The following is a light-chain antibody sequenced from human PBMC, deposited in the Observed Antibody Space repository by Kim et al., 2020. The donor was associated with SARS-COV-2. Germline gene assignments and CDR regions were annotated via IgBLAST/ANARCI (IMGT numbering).Light chain of an antibody. Sequence: QSALTQPASVSGSPGQSITISCTGTSSDVGGYNYVSWYQHHPGKAPKFMIYDVSNRPSGVSNRFSGSKSGNTASLTISGLQAEDEADYYCNSYTRSSTWVFGGGTRLTVL. V-gene: IGLV2-14*03. CDR2: DVS. CDR1: SSDVGGYNY. CDR3: NSYTRSSTWV. J-gene: IGLJ3*02.